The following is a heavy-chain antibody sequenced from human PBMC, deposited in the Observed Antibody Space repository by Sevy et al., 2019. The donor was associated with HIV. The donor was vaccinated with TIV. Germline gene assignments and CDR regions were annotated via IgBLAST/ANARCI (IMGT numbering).Heavy chain of an antibody. CDR3: TTSSHSPRVWRDFDPRFYFFYYGMDV. Sequence: GGSLRLSCAASGFTFSRNAMSWVRQAPGKGLEWVGRIQSKIDGGTTDFAAPVKGRFTISRDDSKNTVFLQMNSLKTEDAAVYYCTTSSHSPRVWRDFDPRFYFFYYGMDVWGQGTTVTVSS. CDR2: IQSKIDGGTT. J-gene: IGHJ6*02. D-gene: IGHD3-9*01. CDR1: GFTFSRNA. V-gene: IGHV3-15*01.